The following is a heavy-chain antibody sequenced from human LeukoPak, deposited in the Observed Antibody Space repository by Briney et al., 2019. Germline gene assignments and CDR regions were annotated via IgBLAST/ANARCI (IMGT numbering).Heavy chain of an antibody. Sequence: GRSLRLSCAASGFTFSSYAMHWVRQAPGKGLEWVAVISYDGSNKYYADSVKGRFTISRDNSKNTLYLQMNSLRAEDTAVYYCARMGFHNWNDAPFDYWGQGTLVTVSS. D-gene: IGHD1-1*01. V-gene: IGHV3-30*04. CDR2: ISYDGSNK. J-gene: IGHJ4*02. CDR3: ARMGFHNWNDAPFDY. CDR1: GFTFSSYA.